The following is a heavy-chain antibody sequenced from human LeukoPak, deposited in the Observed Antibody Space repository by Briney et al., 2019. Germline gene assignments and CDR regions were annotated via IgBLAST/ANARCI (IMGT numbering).Heavy chain of an antibody. V-gene: IGHV4-59*12. J-gene: IGHJ4*02. Sequence: SETLSLTCTVSGDSISTYYWSWIRQPPGKGLEWIGCICNSGGTNYNPSLKSRVTISVDTSKNQFSLKLSSVTAADTAVYYCARAMVRGIDYWGQGTLVTVSS. CDR1: GDSISTYY. CDR2: ICNSGGT. D-gene: IGHD3-10*01. CDR3: ARAMVRGIDY.